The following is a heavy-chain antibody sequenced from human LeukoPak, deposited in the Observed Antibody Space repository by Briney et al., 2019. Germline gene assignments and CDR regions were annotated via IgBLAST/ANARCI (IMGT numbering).Heavy chain of an antibody. Sequence: SETLSLTCTVSGGSISSSSYYWGWIRQPPGKGLEWIGSIYYSGSTYYNPSLKSRVTISVDTSKNQFSLKLSSVTAADTAVYYCARQIMYYYDSSDGNYYMDVWGKGTAVTISS. V-gene: IGHV4-39*01. CDR3: ARQIMYYYDSSDGNYYMDV. CDR2: IYYSGST. D-gene: IGHD3-22*01. CDR1: GGSISSSSYY. J-gene: IGHJ6*03.